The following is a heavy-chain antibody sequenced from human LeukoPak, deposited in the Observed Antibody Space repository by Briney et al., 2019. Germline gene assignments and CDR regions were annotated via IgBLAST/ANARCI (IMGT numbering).Heavy chain of an antibody. V-gene: IGHV3-48*03. CDR2: ISSSGSTI. J-gene: IGHJ4*02. Sequence: GGSLRLSCAASGFTFSSYEMNWVRQAPGKGLEWVSYISSSGSTIYYADSVKGRFTISRDNAKNSLYLQMNSLRAEDTAVYYCAREQVTDGDFDYWGQGTLVTVSS. CDR3: AREQVTDGDFDY. D-gene: IGHD2-21*02. CDR1: GFTFSSYE.